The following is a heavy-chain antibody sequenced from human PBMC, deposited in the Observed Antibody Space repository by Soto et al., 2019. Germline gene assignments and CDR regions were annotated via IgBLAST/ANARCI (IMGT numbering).Heavy chain of an antibody. CDR2: IYYSGST. CDR1: GGSISSSSYY. V-gene: IGHV4-39*01. D-gene: IGHD3-22*01. Sequence: SETLSLTCTVSGGSISSSSYYWGWIRQPPGKGLEWIGSIYYSGSTYYNPSLKSRVTISVDTSKNQFSLKLSSVTAADTAVYYCARHGDGYYYEVGHFDYWGQGTLVTVSS. CDR3: ARHGDGYYYEVGHFDY. J-gene: IGHJ4*02.